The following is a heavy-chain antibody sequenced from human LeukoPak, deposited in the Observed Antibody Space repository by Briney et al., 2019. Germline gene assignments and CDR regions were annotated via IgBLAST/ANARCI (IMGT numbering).Heavy chain of an antibody. V-gene: IGHV4-59*01. CDR1: GGSISSYY. J-gene: IGHJ4*02. D-gene: IGHD1-1*01. Sequence: PSETLSLTCTVSGGSISSYYWSWIRQPPGKGLEWIGYIYYSGSTNYNPSLKSRGTISVDTSNNQFSLKLTSVTAADTAVYYCARSRRGNSAGFDCWGQGTLVTVSS. CDR2: IYYSGST. CDR3: ARSRRGNSAGFDC.